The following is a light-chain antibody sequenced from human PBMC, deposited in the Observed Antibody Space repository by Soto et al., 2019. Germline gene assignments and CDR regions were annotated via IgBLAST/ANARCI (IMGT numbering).Light chain of an antibody. CDR2: AAS. J-gene: IGKJ1*01. V-gene: IGKV3-15*01. CDR3: QQYNNWPLT. Sequence: EIVMTQSPATLSVSPGERVTLSCRASQSISRNLAWYQQKPGQAPRLLIYAASTRATGLPARFSGSGSGTEFTLTISGLQSEDFAVYSCQQYNNWPLTFGQGTKVDIK. CDR1: QSISRN.